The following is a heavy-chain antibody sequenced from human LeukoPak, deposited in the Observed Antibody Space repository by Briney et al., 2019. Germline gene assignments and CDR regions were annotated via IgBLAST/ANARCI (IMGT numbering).Heavy chain of an antibody. Sequence: GESLKISCKGSGYTFSSYWIGWVRQMPGKGLEWMGIFDPDDSDTRYSPSFEGQVIFSADKSISTAYLQWSSLKASDTAMYYCARQIRGKTGSYSFPVDCWGQGTLVTISS. J-gene: IGHJ4*02. D-gene: IGHD1-26*01. CDR1: GYTFSSYW. V-gene: IGHV5-51*01. CDR3: ARQIRGKTGSYSFPVDC. CDR2: FDPDDSDT.